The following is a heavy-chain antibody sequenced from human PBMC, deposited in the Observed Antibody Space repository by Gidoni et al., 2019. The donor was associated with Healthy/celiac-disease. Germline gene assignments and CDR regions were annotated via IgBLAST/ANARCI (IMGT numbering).Heavy chain of an antibody. J-gene: IGHJ6*02. Sequence: QVKLVESGGGVVQPGRSLRLSCAASGFTFSTYGIHWVRQATGTGLEWVAVIWYEGSNKYYADAVKGRFTISRNNSKNTLYLQMNSLRAEDTAVYYCARPLTSTPKGKYYYYGMDVWGQGTTVTVSS. CDR1: GFTFSTYG. D-gene: IGHD2-2*01. CDR2: IWYEGSNK. V-gene: IGHV3-33*01. CDR3: ARPLTSTPKGKYYYYGMDV.